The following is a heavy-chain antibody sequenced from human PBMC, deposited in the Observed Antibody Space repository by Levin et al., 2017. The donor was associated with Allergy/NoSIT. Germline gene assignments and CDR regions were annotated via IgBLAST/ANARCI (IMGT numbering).Heavy chain of an antibody. CDR2: IWYDGSNK. CDR1: GFTFSSYG. V-gene: IGHV3-33*01. D-gene: IGHD6-19*01. Sequence: GGSLRLSCAASGFTFSSYGMHWVRQAPGKGLEWVAVIWYDGSNKYYADSVKGRFTISRDNSKNTLYLQMNSLRAEDTAVYYCARGRLDVPNDYWGQGTLVTVSS. J-gene: IGHJ4*02. CDR3: ARGRLDVPNDY.